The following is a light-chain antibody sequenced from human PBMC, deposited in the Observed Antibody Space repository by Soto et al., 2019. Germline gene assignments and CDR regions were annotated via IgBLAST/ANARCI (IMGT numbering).Light chain of an antibody. V-gene: IGLV1-51*02. CDR2: ENN. J-gene: IGLJ2*01. CDR3: GTWESSLSAVV. Sequence: QSVLTQPPSVSAAPGQKVTISCSGSSSNIGNNYVSWYQQLPGTAPKLLIYENNKRPSGIPDRFSGSKSGTSATLGITGLQTGDDADYYCGTWESSLSAVVFGGGTKVTVL. CDR1: SSNIGNNY.